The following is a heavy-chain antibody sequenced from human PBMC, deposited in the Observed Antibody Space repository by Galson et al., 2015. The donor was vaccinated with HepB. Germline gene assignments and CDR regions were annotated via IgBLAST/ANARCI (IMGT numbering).Heavy chain of an antibody. CDR3: ARPLVLNGRFTPGVGPFHI. Sequence: LSLTCAVSXXSISGXXYYWGXIRQSPTKXXXWIGSIYFGGRTYFSPSFQSRVAMSVDTSKNRLSLTLRSVTAADTAVYYCARPLVLNGRFTPGVGPFHIWXHGTXVTXXA. J-gene: IGHJ3*02. D-gene: IGHD2-8*01. CDR1: XXSISGXXYY. CDR2: IYFGGRT. V-gene: IGHV4-39*01.